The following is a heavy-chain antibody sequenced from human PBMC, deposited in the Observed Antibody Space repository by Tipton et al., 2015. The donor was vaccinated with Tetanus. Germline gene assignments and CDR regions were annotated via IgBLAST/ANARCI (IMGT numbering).Heavy chain of an antibody. CDR1: GASFSDYY. Sequence: TLSLTCAVYGASFSDYYWSWIRQAPGKGLEWIGEINHSGSTNHNPSLKSRVTLSVDTSKNQFSLKLNSVTAADTVMYYCVTVNFPNCYHHGMDVWGQGTTVTVSS. CDR3: VTVNFPNCYHHGMDV. V-gene: IGHV4-34*01. CDR2: INHSGST. J-gene: IGHJ6*02. D-gene: IGHD1-1*01.